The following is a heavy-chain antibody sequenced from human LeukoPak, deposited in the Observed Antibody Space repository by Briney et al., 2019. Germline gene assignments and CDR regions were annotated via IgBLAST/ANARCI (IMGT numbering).Heavy chain of an antibody. CDR2: IIPIIGTA. D-gene: IGHD2-2*01. CDR1: GGTFSNYA. Sequence: SVKVSCNASGGTFSNYALSWVRQAPGQGLEWMGGIIPIIGTANYAQKFQGRVTITVDESTSTAYLEVSTLRSEDTALYYCATSSDAMTSTTFDIWGQGTMVSVSS. J-gene: IGHJ3*02. V-gene: IGHV1-69*01. CDR3: ATSSDAMTSTTFDI.